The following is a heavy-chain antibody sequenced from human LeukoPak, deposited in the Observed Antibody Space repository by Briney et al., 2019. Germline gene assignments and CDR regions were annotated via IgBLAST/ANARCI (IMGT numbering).Heavy chain of an antibody. CDR1: GYAFTGYY. Sequence: GASVKVSCKASGYAFTGYYMHWVRQAPGQGLEWMGWINPNGGGTNYAQKFQGRVTMTRDTSISTAYMELSRLRSDDTAVYYCALEVGATKGLRPWGQGTLVTVSS. J-gene: IGHJ5*02. CDR3: ALEVGATKGLRP. D-gene: IGHD1-26*01. V-gene: IGHV1-2*02. CDR2: INPNGGGT.